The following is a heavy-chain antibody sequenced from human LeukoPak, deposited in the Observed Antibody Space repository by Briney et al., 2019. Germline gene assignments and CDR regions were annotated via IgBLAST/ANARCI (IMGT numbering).Heavy chain of an antibody. CDR1: GFTFSSSE. J-gene: IGHJ6*04. Sequence: GGSLRLSCIASGFTFSSSEMNWVRQAPGKGLEWVSYISDSGTTKYYADSVRGRFTISRDNAKNSLYLQMNSLRAEDTSVYYCARDYDLSSGAMDVLGKGTTVTVSS. CDR2: ISDSGTTK. V-gene: IGHV3-48*03. CDR3: ARDYDLSSGAMDV. D-gene: IGHD2/OR15-2a*01.